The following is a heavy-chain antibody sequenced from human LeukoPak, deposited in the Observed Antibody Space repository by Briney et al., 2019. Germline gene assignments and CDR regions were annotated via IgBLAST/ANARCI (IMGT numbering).Heavy chain of an antibody. Sequence: PGGSLRLSCAASGFTFSSYSMNWVRQAPGKGLEWVSYISSSSSTIYYADSVKGRFTISRDNAKNSLYLQMNSLRAEDTAVYYCARVRRDAIYDYLDYWGQGTLVTVSS. J-gene: IGHJ4*02. CDR3: ARVRRDAIYDYLDY. D-gene: IGHD2/OR15-2a*01. CDR1: GFTFSSYS. V-gene: IGHV3-48*01. CDR2: ISSSSSTI.